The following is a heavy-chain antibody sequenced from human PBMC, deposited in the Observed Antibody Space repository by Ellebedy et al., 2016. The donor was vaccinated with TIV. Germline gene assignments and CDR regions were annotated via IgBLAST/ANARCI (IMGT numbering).Heavy chain of an antibody. CDR2: INHSGST. V-gene: IGHV4-34*01. D-gene: IGHD3-10*01. CDR3: ARGRYPTYYYGSGSYYRPRVGFDP. CDR1: GGSFSGYY. Sequence: MPSETLSLTCTVPGGSFSGYYWSWIRQPPGKGLEWIGEINHSGSTNYNPSLKSRVTVSVDTSKNQFSLKLSSVTAADTAVYYCARGRYPTYYYGSGSYYRPRVGFDPWGQGTLVTVSS. J-gene: IGHJ5*02.